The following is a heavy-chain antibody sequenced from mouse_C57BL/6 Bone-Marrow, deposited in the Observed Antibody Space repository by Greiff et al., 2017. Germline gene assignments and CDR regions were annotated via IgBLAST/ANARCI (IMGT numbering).Heavy chain of an antibody. D-gene: IGHD2-3*01. V-gene: IGHV1-69*01. Sequence: QVQLQQPGAELVMPGASVKLSCKASGYTFTSYWMHWVKQRPGQGLEWIGEIDPSDSYTNYNQKFKGKSTLTVDKSSSTAYMQLSILTSEYSAVYYCAREMDDGYPYAMDYWGQGTSVTVSS. CDR3: AREMDDGYPYAMDY. CDR2: IDPSDSYT. CDR1: GYTFTSYW. J-gene: IGHJ4*01.